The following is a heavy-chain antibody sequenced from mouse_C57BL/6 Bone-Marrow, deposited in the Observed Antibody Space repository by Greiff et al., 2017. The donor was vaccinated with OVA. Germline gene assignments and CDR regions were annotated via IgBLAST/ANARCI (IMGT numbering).Heavy chain of an antibody. V-gene: IGHV1-64*01. Sequence: QVQLQQSGAELVKPGASVKLSCKASGYTFTSYWMHWVKQRPGQGLEWIGMIHPNSGSTTYHEKFKSKATLTVDKSSSTAYMQLSSLTSEDSAVYYCARRGNGPWFAYWGQGTLVTVSA. CDR3: ARRGNGPWFAY. CDR1: GYTFTSYW. CDR2: IHPNSGST. J-gene: IGHJ3*01. D-gene: IGHD1-1*02.